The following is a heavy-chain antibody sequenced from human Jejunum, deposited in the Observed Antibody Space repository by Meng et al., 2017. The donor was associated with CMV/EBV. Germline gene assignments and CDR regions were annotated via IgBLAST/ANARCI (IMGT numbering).Heavy chain of an antibody. V-gene: IGHV4-30-4*08. CDR2: IHDTGST. CDR3: ARGSIFVSFDS. J-gene: IGHJ4*02. Sequence: VLLQEPGQGSSKPSQTLSLPCSVSGGSIGSGDYYWSWIRQPPGKGLEWIGYIHDTGSTSHNPSLKSRVDISLGTSKNQFSLTLNSVTAEDTAVYFCARGSIFVSFDSWGQGTLVTVSS. D-gene: IGHD3-3*01. CDR1: GGSIGSGDYY.